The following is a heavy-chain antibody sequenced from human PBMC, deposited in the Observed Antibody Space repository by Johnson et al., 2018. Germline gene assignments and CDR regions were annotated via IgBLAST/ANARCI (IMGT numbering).Heavy chain of an antibody. CDR2: ISRRGHAT. D-gene: IGHD4/OR15-4a*01. Sequence: VQLVESGGGLVQXGGSLRLXCAASGFTFSSYAMSWVRQPPGKGLEWVSGISRRGHATYYADSVRGQFTLSRSTSQNTAYMQMNSLRAEDPAGDYRAKEGAAPPVYYYYLDVWGKGTTVTVPS. CDR3: AKEGAAPPVYYYYLDV. V-gene: IGHV3-23*04. CDR1: GFTFSSYA. J-gene: IGHJ6*03.